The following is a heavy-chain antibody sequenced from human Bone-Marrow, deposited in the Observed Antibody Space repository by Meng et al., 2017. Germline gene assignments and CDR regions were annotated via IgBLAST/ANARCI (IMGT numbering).Heavy chain of an antibody. D-gene: IGHD5-18*01. J-gene: IGHJ4*02. Sequence: QVQLQQWGAGLLKPSETLSLTCAVYGGTFSDYYWSWIRQPPGKGLEWIGEINHSGGTKYTPSLESRVTISSDTSKNQFSLKLSSVTAADTAIYYCARQGDTAMATFDYWGQGTLVTVSS. V-gene: IGHV4-34*01. CDR1: GGTFSDYY. CDR3: ARQGDTAMATFDY. CDR2: INHSGGT.